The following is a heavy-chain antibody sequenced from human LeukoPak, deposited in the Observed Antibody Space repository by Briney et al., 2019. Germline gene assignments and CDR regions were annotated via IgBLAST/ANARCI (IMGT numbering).Heavy chain of an antibody. Sequence: SETLSLTCAVYGGSFSGYYWSWIRQPPGKGLEWIGEINHSGSTNYNPSLKSRVTISVDTSKNRFSLKLSSVTAADTAVYYCARGHCSSTSCYLVWFDPWGQGTLVTVSS. V-gene: IGHV4-34*01. J-gene: IGHJ5*02. CDR1: GGSFSGYY. D-gene: IGHD2-2*01. CDR3: ARGHCSSTSCYLVWFDP. CDR2: INHSGST.